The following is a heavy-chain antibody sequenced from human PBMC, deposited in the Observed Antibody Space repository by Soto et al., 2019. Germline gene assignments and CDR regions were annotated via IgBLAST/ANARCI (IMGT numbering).Heavy chain of an antibody. J-gene: IGHJ2*01. CDR3: ASSDHGDSGYWYFDL. CDR2: IYYSGST. V-gene: IGHV4-39*01. Sequence: QLQLQESGPGLVKPSETLSLTCTVSGGSISSSSYYWGWIHQPPGKGLEWIGSIYYSGSTYYNPSLKSRVTISVDTSKNQFSLKLSSVTAADTAVYYCASSDHGDSGYWYFDLWGRGTLVTVSS. CDR1: GGSISSSSYY. D-gene: IGHD4-17*01.